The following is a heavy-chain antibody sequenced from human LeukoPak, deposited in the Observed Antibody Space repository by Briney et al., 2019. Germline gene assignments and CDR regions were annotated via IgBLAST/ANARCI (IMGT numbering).Heavy chain of an antibody. V-gene: IGHV3-9*01. CDR3: AKDRYSGSYADASDI. J-gene: IGHJ3*02. CDR2: ISWNSDSK. D-gene: IGHD1-26*01. Sequence: GRSLRLSCAAFGFIFGDYAMHWVRQAPGKGLEWVSGISWNSDSKAYADSVKGRFTISRDNAKNSLYLQMNSLRVEDTALYYCAKDRYSGSYADASDIWGQGTMVTVSS. CDR1: GFIFGDYA.